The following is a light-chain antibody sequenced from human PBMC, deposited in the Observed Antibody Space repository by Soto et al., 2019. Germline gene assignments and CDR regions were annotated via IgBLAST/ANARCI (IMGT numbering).Light chain of an antibody. V-gene: IGLV2-23*02. J-gene: IGLJ1*01. CDR3: CSYAGSSALDV. Sequence: QSVLTQPASVSASPGQSITISCTGTSSDVGSYNLVSWYQQHPGKAPKLMIYEVSKRPSGVSNRFSGSESGITASLTISGLQAADEADYYCCSYAGSSALDVFGTGTKVTVL. CDR1: SSDVGSYNL. CDR2: EVS.